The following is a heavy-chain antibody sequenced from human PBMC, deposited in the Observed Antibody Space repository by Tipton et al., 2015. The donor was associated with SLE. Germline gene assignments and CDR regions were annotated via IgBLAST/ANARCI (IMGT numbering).Heavy chain of an antibody. D-gene: IGHD2-21*01. CDR2: IRYSGSA. Sequence: TLSLTCTVSGGSLTNYYWNWIRQPPGKGLEWLGYIRYSGSAYYRPSLKSRVTMSVDTSKNQFSLKLTSVTAADTAVYYCARDWGGEALDFWGQGTLVTVSS. CDR3: ARDWGGEALDF. V-gene: IGHV4-59*01. CDR1: GGSLTNYY. J-gene: IGHJ4*02.